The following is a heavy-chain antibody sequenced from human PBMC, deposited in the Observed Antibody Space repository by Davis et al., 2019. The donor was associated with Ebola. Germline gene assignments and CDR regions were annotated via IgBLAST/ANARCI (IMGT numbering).Heavy chain of an antibody. CDR2: IYHSGST. CDR1: GGSISSGGYS. D-gene: IGHD5-18*01. V-gene: IGHV4-30-2*01. Sequence: MPSETLSLTCAVSGGSISSGGYSWSWIRQPPGKGLEWIGYIYHSGSTYYNPSLESRVTISLDTSKNQFSLKLSSVTAADTAVYYCARGYSYGYWWFDPWGQGTLVTVSA. J-gene: IGHJ5*02. CDR3: ARGYSYGYWWFDP.